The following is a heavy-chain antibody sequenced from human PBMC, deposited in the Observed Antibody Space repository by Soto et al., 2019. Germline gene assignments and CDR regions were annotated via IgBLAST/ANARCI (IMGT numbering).Heavy chain of an antibody. D-gene: IGHD3-22*01. Sequence: SETLSLTWTVSGGSISSYYWSWIRQPPGKGLEWIGYIYYSGSTKYNPSLKSRVTISVDTSKNQFSLKLSSVTAADTAVYYCASVACTCSCHSRLLYYFVYLGQGTLVPVSP. V-gene: IGHV4-59*01. CDR1: GGSISSYY. CDR2: IYYSGST. CDR3: ASVACTCSCHSRLLYYFVY. J-gene: IGHJ4*02.